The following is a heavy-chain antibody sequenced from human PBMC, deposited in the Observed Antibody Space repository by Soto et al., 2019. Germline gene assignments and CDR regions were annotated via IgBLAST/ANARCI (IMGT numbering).Heavy chain of an antibody. J-gene: IGHJ2*01. CDR3: RGLHHHWYFDL. Sequence: QVQLQESGPGLVKPSQTLSLTCTVSGGSISSGGYYWSWIRQHPGKGLEWIGYIYYSGSTYYNPYLQSRVTISLDTSKSKLSLKLSSVTAADTAGYYCRGLHHHWYFDLWGRGTLVNVSS. CDR2: IYYSGST. V-gene: IGHV4-31*03. CDR1: GGSISSGGYY. D-gene: IGHD5-18*01.